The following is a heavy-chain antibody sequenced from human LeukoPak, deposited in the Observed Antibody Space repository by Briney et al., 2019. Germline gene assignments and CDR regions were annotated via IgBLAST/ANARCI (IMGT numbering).Heavy chain of an antibody. CDR1: GFTFSSYW. D-gene: IGHD3-22*01. CDR3: ARIPTYYYDSSGYFKGAFDI. Sequence: GGSLRLSCAASGFTFSSYWMSWVRQAPGKGLEWVAIIKQDGSEKYYVDSVKGRFTISRDNAKNSLYLQMNSLRAEDTAVYYCARIPTYYYDSSGYFKGAFDIWGQGTMVTVSS. J-gene: IGHJ3*02. V-gene: IGHV3-7*01. CDR2: IKQDGSEK.